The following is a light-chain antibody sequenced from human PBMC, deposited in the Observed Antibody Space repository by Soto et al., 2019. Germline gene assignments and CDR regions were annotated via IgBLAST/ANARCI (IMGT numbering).Light chain of an antibody. CDR3: QKYNGY. V-gene: IGKV1-5*01. CDR1: QSISKY. J-gene: IGKJ2*01. CDR2: DAS. Sequence: DIQMTQSPSTLSASVGDRVTITCRASQSISKYLAWYQQKPGKAPKLLIYDASSLESGIPSRFSGSGSGTEFTLTISSLQPYDLATYYCQKYNGYFGQGTKLEIK.